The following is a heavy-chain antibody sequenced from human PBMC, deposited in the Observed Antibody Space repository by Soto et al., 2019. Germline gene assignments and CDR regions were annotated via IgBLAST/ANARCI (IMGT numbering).Heavy chain of an antibody. V-gene: IGHV3-13*01. J-gene: IGHJ4*02. Sequence: EVQLVESGGGLVQPGGSLRLSCAASGFTFSSYDMHWVRQATGKGLEWVSAIGTAGDTYYPGSVKGRFTISRENAKNSFYLQMNSLRAGDTAVYFCARANGGLYYFDYWGQGTLVTVSS. D-gene: IGHD4-17*01. CDR3: ARANGGLYYFDY. CDR2: IGTAGDT. CDR1: GFTFSSYD.